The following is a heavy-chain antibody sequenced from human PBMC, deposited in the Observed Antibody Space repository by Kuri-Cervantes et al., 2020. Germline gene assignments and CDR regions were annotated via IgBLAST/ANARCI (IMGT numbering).Heavy chain of an antibody. Sequence: SGPTLVKPTQTLTLTCTFSGFSLSTSGVGVGWIRQPPGKALEWLALIYWDDDKRYSPSLKSRLTITKDTSKNQVVLTMTNMDPVDTATYYCAHSFGPPSTVTMGFDYWGQGTLVTVSS. CDR1: GFSLSTSGVG. V-gene: IGHV2-5*02. J-gene: IGHJ4*02. CDR2: IYWDDDK. CDR3: AHSFGPPSTVTMGFDY. D-gene: IGHD4-17*01.